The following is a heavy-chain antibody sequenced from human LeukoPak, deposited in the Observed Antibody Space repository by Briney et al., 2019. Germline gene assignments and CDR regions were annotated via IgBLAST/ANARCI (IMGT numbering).Heavy chain of an antibody. J-gene: IGHJ4*02. D-gene: IGHD1-26*01. Sequence: GESLKTSCKGSGYSFPTYWIGWVRQVPGKGLEWMGIIYPGDSDTRCSPSFQGQVTISADKSISTAYLQCSSLRASDTAMYYCARQGGSYADYWGQGTLVTVSS. CDR3: ARQGGSYADY. CDR1: GYSFPTYW. V-gene: IGHV5-51*01. CDR2: IYPGDSDT.